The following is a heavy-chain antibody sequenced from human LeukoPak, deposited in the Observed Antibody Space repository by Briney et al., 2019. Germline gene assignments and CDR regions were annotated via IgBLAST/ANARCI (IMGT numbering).Heavy chain of an antibody. D-gene: IGHD3-9*01. CDR1: GYTFTSDG. Sequence: GASVKVSCKASGYTFTSDGISWVRQAPGQGLEWMGWISAYNGNTNYAQKLQGRVTMTTDTSTSTAYMELRSLRSDDTAVYYCARGDYDILTGFTTKDYWGQGTLVTVSS. CDR3: ARGDYDILTGFTTKDY. V-gene: IGHV1-18*01. CDR2: ISAYNGNT. J-gene: IGHJ4*02.